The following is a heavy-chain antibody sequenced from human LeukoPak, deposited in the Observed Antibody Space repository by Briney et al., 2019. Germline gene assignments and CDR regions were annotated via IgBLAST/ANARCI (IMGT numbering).Heavy chain of an antibody. V-gene: IGHV3-53*01. CDR3: AREGGSYYFDY. Sequence: GGSLRLSCAASGFTVSGNYMSWVRQAPGKGLEWVSVIYSGGNTYYADSVKGRFTISRDNSKNTLYLQMNSLRADDTAVYYCAREGGSYYFDYWGQGTLVTVSS. CDR2: IYSGGNT. CDR1: GFTVSGNY. J-gene: IGHJ4*02. D-gene: IGHD1-26*01.